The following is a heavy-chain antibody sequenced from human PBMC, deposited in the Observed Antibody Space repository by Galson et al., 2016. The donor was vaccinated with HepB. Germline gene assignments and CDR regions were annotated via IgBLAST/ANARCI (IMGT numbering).Heavy chain of an antibody. Sequence: CAISGDSVSSNSATWNWIRQSPSRGLEWLGRTYFRSRWDSDYAVSVKSRMIINVDTSKNQFSLQLRSVTPEDTAVYYCSRGATKTAYFDYWGQGSLVTVSS. D-gene: IGHD5-12*01. CDR3: SRGATKTAYFDY. CDR1: GDSVSSNSAT. J-gene: IGHJ4*02. V-gene: IGHV6-1*01. CDR2: TYFRSRWDS.